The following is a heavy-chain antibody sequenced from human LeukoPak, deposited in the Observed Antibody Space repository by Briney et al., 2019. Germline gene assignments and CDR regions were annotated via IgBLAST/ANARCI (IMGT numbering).Heavy chain of an antibody. V-gene: IGHV3-43*02. Sequence: GGSLRLSCSVSGFTFDDYAMHWVRQAPGKGLEWVSLISGDGGSRYYAGSVKGRFTVSRDNSKNSLYLQMNRLRTEDTAFYYCAKGADPLTWRMTTVAGTRFDFWGQGTLVTVSS. D-gene: IGHD6-19*01. CDR1: GFTFDDYA. CDR3: AKGADPLTWRMTTVAGTRFDF. CDR2: ISGDGGSR. J-gene: IGHJ4*02.